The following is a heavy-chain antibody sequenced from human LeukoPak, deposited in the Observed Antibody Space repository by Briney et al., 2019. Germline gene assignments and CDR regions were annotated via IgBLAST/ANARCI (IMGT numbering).Heavy chain of an antibody. CDR1: GYTFTSYD. Sequence: GASVKVSCKASGYTFTSYDINWVRQATGQGLEWMGWMNPNSGNTGYAQKFQGRVTMTRNTSISTAYMELSSLRSEDTAVYHCARDSVGATPFDPWGQGTLVTVSS. CDR3: ARDSVGATPFDP. V-gene: IGHV1-8*01. D-gene: IGHD1-26*01. J-gene: IGHJ5*02. CDR2: MNPNSGNT.